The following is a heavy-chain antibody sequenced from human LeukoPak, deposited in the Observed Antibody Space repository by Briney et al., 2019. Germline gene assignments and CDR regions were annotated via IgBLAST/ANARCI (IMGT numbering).Heavy chain of an antibody. Sequence: ASVKVSCKASGYTFTSYGISWVRQAPGQGLEWMGWISAYNGNTNYAQKLQGRVTITADKSTSTAYMELSSLRSEDTAVYYCASPENGYNPPRFDYWGQGTLVTVSS. CDR1: GYTFTSYG. J-gene: IGHJ4*02. CDR3: ASPENGYNPPRFDY. D-gene: IGHD5-24*01. V-gene: IGHV1-18*01. CDR2: ISAYNGNT.